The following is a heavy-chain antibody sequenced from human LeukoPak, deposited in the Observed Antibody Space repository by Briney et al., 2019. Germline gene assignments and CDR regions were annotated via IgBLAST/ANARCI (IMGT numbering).Heavy chain of an antibody. CDR3: ARAGWYELPRYAFDI. D-gene: IGHD6-19*01. V-gene: IGHV1-46*01. CDR2: INPSGGST. Sequence: ASVKVSCKASGYTFTSYYMNWVRQAPGQGLEWMGIINPSGGSTSYAQKFQGRVTMTRDMSTSTAYMELRSLRSDDTAVYYCARAGWYELPRYAFDIWGQGTMVTVSS. CDR1: GYTFTSYY. J-gene: IGHJ3*02.